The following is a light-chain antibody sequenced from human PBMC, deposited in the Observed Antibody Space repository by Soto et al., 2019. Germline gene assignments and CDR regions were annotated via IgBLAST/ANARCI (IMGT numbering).Light chain of an antibody. Sequence: EVVVTQSPATLSVSPGERATLSSRASRRISRNLAWYQQKPGQAPRLLIYGASTRATGIPARFSGSGSETEFTLTISNLQSEDFAVYYCHQYNNWPPWTFGQGTKVDIK. J-gene: IGKJ1*01. CDR3: HQYNNWPPWT. CDR1: RRISRN. V-gene: IGKV3-15*01. CDR2: GAS.